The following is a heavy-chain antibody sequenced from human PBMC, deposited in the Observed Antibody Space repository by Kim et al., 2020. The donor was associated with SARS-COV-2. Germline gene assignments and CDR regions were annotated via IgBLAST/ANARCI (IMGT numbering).Heavy chain of an antibody. Sequence: GGSLRLSCVFSGFSFSNYWMTWVRQAPGKGLEWVANIKQDGSEKNYVDSVKGRFTISRDNAENSLSLQMNSLRVEDTAVYFCVGPRSYWGQGTLVTVSS. D-gene: IGHD2-21*01. J-gene: IGHJ4*02. V-gene: IGHV3-7*03. CDR2: IKQDGSEK. CDR3: VGPRSY. CDR1: GFSFSNYW.